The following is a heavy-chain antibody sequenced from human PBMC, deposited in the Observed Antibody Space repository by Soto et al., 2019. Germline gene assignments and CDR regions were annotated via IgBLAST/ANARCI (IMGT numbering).Heavy chain of an antibody. Sequence: QVQLQESGPGLVKPSETLTLTCTVSGGSISSYYWSWIRQPPGKGLEWIGYIYYSGSTNYNPSLKRRVTISVDTSKNQFSLKLSSVTAADTAVYYCARLGCSGGSCYSDYWGQGTLVTVSS. D-gene: IGHD2-15*01. V-gene: IGHV4-59*08. CDR3: ARLGCSGGSCYSDY. J-gene: IGHJ4*02. CDR1: GGSISSYY. CDR2: IYYSGST.